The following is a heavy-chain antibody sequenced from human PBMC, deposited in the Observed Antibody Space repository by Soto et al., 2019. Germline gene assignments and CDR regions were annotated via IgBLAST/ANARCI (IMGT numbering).Heavy chain of an antibody. CDR3: ARDLGAATVTTAFDI. CDR2: ISSSSSYI. J-gene: IGHJ3*02. CDR1: GFTFSSYS. V-gene: IGHV3-21*01. Sequence: WGSLRLSCAASGFTFSSYSMNWVRQAPGKGLEWVSSISSSSSYIYYADSVKGRFTISRDNAKNSLYLQMNSLRAEDTAVYYCARDLGAATVTTAFDIWGQGPMVPVSS. D-gene: IGHD4-4*01.